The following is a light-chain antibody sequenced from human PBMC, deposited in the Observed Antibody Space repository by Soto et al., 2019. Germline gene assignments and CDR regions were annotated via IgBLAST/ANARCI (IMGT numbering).Light chain of an antibody. J-gene: IGLJ2*01. V-gene: IGLV2-14*01. CDR2: EVS. CDR1: SSDVGGYNY. CDR3: SSYTSSSTLV. Sequence: QSALTQPASVSESPGQSIAISCTGTSSDVGGYNYVYWYQQHPGKAPKLIIYEVSNRPSGVSNRFSGSKSGNTASLTISGLQAEDEADYYCSSYTSSSTLVFGEGTKLTVL.